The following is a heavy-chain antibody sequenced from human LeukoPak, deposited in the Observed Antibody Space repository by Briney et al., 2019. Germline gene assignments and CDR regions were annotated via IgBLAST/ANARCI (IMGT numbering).Heavy chain of an antibody. D-gene: IGHD5-24*01. J-gene: IGHJ4*02. CDR3: ARDGVATNDY. CDR1: GFTFRTFA. CDR2: INTDGGTT. V-gene: IGHV3-64*01. Sequence: GALRLSCAASGFTFRTFAMPWVRPAPEEGMDYVSGINTDGGTTYYANSGKGRFTISRDNTKNTLYLQTGSQRVEDTAVYYCARDGVATNDYRGQGTLVTVSS.